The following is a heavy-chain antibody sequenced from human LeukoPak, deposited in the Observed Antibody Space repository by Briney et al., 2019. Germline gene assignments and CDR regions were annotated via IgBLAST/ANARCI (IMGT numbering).Heavy chain of an antibody. Sequence: SETLSLTCTVSGGSISSYYWSWIRQPAGKGLEWIGRIYTSGSTNYNPSLKSRVTMSVDTSKNQFSLKLSSVTAADTAVYYCARDPGDIVVVPAAFYGMDVWGQGTTVTVSS. J-gene: IGHJ6*02. CDR1: GGSISSYY. CDR3: ARDPGDIVVVPAAFYGMDV. V-gene: IGHV4-4*07. CDR2: IYTSGST. D-gene: IGHD2-2*01.